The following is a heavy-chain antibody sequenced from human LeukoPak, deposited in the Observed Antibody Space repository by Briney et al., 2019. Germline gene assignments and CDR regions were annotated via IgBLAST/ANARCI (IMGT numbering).Heavy chain of an antibody. CDR2: ISSSGSTI. D-gene: IGHD5-12*01. CDR3: ARPGYSAYDYTEDAFDI. Sequence: PGGSLRLSCAASGFTFSDYYMSWIRQAPGKGLEWVSYISSSGSTIYYADSVKGRFTISRDNTKNSLYLQMNSLRAEDTAVYYCARPGYSAYDYTEDAFDIWGQGTMVTVSS. J-gene: IGHJ3*02. CDR1: GFTFSDYY. V-gene: IGHV3-11*04.